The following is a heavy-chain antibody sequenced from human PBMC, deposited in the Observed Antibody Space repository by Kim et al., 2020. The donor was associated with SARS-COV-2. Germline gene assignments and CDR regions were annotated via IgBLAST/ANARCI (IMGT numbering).Heavy chain of an antibody. V-gene: IGHV3-30-3*01. CDR3: ARDNLPMWQWLVLGGFFDY. J-gene: IGHJ4*02. CDR2: ISYDGSNK. D-gene: IGHD6-19*01. CDR1: GFTFSSYA. Sequence: GGSLRLSCAASGFTFSSYAMHWVRQAPGKGLEWVAVISYDGSNKYYADSVKGRFTISRDNSKNTLYLQMNSLRAEDTAVYYCARDNLPMWQWLVLGGFFDYWGQGTLVTVSS.